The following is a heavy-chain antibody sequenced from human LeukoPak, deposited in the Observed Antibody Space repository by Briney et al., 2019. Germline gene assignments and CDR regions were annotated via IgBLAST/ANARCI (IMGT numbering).Heavy chain of an antibody. V-gene: IGHV3-21*01. J-gene: IGHJ4*02. CDR3: ARVKDHRGIAVAGSDY. CDR2: ISTSSSYI. D-gene: IGHD6-13*01. Sequence: PGGSLRLSCAASGFTFSSYSMNCVRQAQGKGLEWVASISTSSSYIYYADSLKGRFTISRDNAKNSMYLQMNSLRTEDTAVYYCARVKDHRGIAVAGSDYWGQGTLVTVSS. CDR1: GFTFSSYS.